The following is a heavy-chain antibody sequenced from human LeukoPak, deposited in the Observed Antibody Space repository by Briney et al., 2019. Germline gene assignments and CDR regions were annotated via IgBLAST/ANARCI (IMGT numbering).Heavy chain of an antibody. D-gene: IGHD4-17*01. CDR2: TNPSGGST. Sequence: GASVKVSCKASGYRFTSYYMQWVRQAPGQGLEWMGITNPSGGSTNYAQKFQGRVSMTRDTSTSTVYMELSSLRSEDTAVYYCARGGQGGAYESPLNYYGLDVWGQGTTVTVFS. CDR3: ARGGQGGAYESPLNYYGLDV. J-gene: IGHJ6*02. V-gene: IGHV1-46*01. CDR1: GYRFTSYY.